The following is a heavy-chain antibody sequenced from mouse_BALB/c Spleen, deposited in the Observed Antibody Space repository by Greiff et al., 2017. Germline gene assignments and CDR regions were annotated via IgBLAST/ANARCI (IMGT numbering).Heavy chain of an antibody. V-gene: IGHV14-3*02. J-gene: IGHJ2*01. CDR1: GFNIKDTY. D-gene: IGHD2-1*01. Sequence: EVQRVESGAELVKPGASVKLSCTASGFNIKDTYMHWVKQRPEQGLEWIGRIDPANGNTKYDPKFQGKATITADTSSNTAYLQLSSLTSEDTAVYYCARGNYGYWGQGTTLTVSS. CDR3: ARGNYGY. CDR2: IDPANGNT.